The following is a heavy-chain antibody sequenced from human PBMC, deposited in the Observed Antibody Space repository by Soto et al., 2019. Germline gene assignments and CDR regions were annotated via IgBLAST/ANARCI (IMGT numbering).Heavy chain of an antibody. J-gene: IGHJ3*02. CDR1: GFTFRSYA. D-gene: IGHD3-22*01. V-gene: IGHV3-23*01. Sequence: GGSLRLSCAASGFTFRSYAMSWVRQAPGKGLEWVSAISGSGGSTYYADSVKGRFTISRDNSKNTLYLQMNSLRAEDTAVYYCAKVLAMIVVGGIHDAFDIWGQGTMVTVSS. CDR3: AKVLAMIVVGGIHDAFDI. CDR2: ISGSGGST.